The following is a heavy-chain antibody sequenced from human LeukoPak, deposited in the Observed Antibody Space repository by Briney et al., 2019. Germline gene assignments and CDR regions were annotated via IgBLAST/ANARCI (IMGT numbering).Heavy chain of an antibody. V-gene: IGHV4-34*01. J-gene: IGHJ4*02. CDR2: INHSGST. CDR3: ARRDIVVVVAANYFDY. D-gene: IGHD2-15*01. CDR1: GGSFSGYY. Sequence: SETLSLTCAVYGGSFSGYYWSWIRQPPGKGLEWIGEINHSGSTNYNPSFKSRVTISVDTSKNQFSLKLSSVTAADTAVYYCARRDIVVVVAANYFDYWGQGTLVTVSS.